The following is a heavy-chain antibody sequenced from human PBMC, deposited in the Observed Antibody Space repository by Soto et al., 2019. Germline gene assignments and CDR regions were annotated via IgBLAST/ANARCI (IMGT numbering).Heavy chain of an antibody. Sequence: QVQLVQSGAEVKKPGASVKVSCKESGYTFTSYYMHWVGQAPGQGLEWMGIINPSGGSTSYAQKFQGRVTMTRDTSTSTVYMELSSLRSEDTSVYYCARDDRILFDYWGQGTLVTVSS. V-gene: IGHV1-46*01. J-gene: IGHJ4*02. CDR3: ARDDRILFDY. CDR2: INPSGGST. CDR1: GYTFTSYY.